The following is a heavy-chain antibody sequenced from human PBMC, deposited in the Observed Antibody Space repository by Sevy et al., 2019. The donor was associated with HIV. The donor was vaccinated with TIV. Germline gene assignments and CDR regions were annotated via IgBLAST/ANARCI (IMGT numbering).Heavy chain of an antibody. D-gene: IGHD5-18*01. CDR1: GFTFDDYA. J-gene: IGHJ3*02. CDR3: AKAQHWGVQLWTFGTVGAFDI. Sequence: GGSLRLSCAASGFTFDDYAMHWVRQAPGKGLEWVSGISWNSGSIGYADSVKGRFTISRDNAKNSLYLQMNSLRAEDTALYYCAKAQHWGVQLWTFGTVGAFDIWGQGTMVTVSS. V-gene: IGHV3-9*01. CDR2: ISWNSGSI.